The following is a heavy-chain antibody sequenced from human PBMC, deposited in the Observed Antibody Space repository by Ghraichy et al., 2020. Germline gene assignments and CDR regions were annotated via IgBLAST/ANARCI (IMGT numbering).Heavy chain of an antibody. CDR1: GFTFSSYS. V-gene: IGHV3-21*01. CDR2: ISSGSSFI. D-gene: IGHD2-8*02. J-gene: IGHJ4*02. Sequence: GGSLRLSCTASGFTFSSYSMNWVRQAPGKGLEWVSSISSGSSFIYYADSVKGRFTVSRDNAKNSLYLQVNSLRAGDTAVYYCARPCGGDVSPWCFDYWGQRTLVTVSS. CDR3: ARPCGGDVSPWCFDY.